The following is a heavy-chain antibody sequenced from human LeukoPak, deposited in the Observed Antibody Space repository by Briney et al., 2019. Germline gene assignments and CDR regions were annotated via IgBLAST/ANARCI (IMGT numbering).Heavy chain of an antibody. CDR1: GGSISSGGYY. CDR3: ARTSYDFWSGYPHPFDY. Sequence: NPSETLSLTCTVSGGSISSGGYYWSWIRQHPGKGLEWIGYIYYSGSTYYNPSLKSRVTISVDTSKNQFSLKLSSVTAADTAVYYCARTSYDFWSGYPHPFDYWGQGTLVTVSS. D-gene: IGHD3-3*01. CDR2: IYYSGST. J-gene: IGHJ4*02. V-gene: IGHV4-31*03.